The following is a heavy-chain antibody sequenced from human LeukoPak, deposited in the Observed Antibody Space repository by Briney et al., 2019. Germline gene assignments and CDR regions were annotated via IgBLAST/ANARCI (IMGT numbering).Heavy chain of an antibody. CDR2: INHSGST. J-gene: IGHJ6*03. CDR1: GGSFSGYY. CDR3: AGGTTPRDFWSGRYYYYYMDV. V-gene: IGHV4-34*01. D-gene: IGHD3-3*01. Sequence: SETLSLTCAVYGGSFSGYYWSWIRQPPGKGLEWIGEINHSGSTNYNPSLKSRVTISVDTSKNQFSLKLSSVTAADTAVYYCAGGTTPRDFWSGRYYYYYMDVWGKGTTVTVSS.